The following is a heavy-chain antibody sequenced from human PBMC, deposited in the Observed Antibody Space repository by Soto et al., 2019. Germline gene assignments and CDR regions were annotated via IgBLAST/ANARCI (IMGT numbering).Heavy chain of an antibody. J-gene: IGHJ6*03. Sequence: GASGKVSCKASGYTFTRYDINWVRQATGQGLEWMGGMNPNSGNTGYAQKFQGRVTMTKNTSISTAYMELSSLRSEDTAVYYCARALFGANSDGDYYYYIDFWGKGTTVTGSS. D-gene: IGHD3-10*02. CDR2: MNPNSGNT. CDR3: ARALFGANSDGDYYYYIDF. V-gene: IGHV1-8*01. CDR1: GYTFTRYD.